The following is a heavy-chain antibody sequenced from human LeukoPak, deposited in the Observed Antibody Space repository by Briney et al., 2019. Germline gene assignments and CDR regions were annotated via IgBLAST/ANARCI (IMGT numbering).Heavy chain of an antibody. Sequence: GGSLRLSCAVSGFTFNTYAMSWVRQAPGKGLEWVSAISGSGGRTYYADSVRGRFTLSRDISKNTLFLQMNSLRPDDTAVYYCARGTFYYGDNYDIRGYGQSFDSWGQGTLVTVSS. D-gene: IGHD3-22*01. CDR3: ARGTFYYGDNYDIRGYGQSFDS. V-gene: IGHV3-23*01. CDR1: GFTFNTYA. CDR2: ISGSGGRT. J-gene: IGHJ4*02.